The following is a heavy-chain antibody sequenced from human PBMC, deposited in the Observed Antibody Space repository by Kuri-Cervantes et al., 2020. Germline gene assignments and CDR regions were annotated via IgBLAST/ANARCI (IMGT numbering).Heavy chain of an antibody. CDR2: IRSSSYSI. CDR3: ARGGEYYDILTGQYGMDV. D-gene: IGHD3-9*01. CDR1: GFTFSSYS. Sequence: GESLKISCAASGFTFSSYSMNWVRLAPGKGLEWVAYIRSSSYSIYYADSVKGRFTISRDDAKNSLYLQMNSLRAEDTAVYYCARGGEYYDILTGQYGMDVWDQGTTVTVSS. J-gene: IGHJ6*02. V-gene: IGHV3-48*01.